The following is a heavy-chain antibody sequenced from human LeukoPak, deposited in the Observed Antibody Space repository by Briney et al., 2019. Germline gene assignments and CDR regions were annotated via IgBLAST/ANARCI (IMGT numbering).Heavy chain of an antibody. Sequence: AGGSLRLSCAASGFTFSSYAMSWVRQAPGKGLEWVSAISDSGGSTYYADSVKGRFTISRDNSKNTLYLQMNSLRAEDTAVYYCAKDMGGIAVAGTGWFDPWGQGTLVTVSS. V-gene: IGHV3-23*01. J-gene: IGHJ5*02. D-gene: IGHD6-19*01. CDR2: ISDSGGST. CDR1: GFTFSSYA. CDR3: AKDMGGIAVAGTGWFDP.